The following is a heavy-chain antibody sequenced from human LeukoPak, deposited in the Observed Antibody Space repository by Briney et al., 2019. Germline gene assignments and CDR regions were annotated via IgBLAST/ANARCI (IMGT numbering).Heavy chain of an antibody. Sequence: PSQTLSLTCTVSGGSISSGAYYRSWIRQHPGKGLEWIGYIYYSGSTYYNPSLKSRVTISVDTSKNQFSLKLSSVTAADTAVYYCARVKWFGRTLDYWGQGTLVTVSS. J-gene: IGHJ4*02. CDR2: IYYSGST. CDR3: ARVKWFGRTLDY. CDR1: GGSISSGAYY. D-gene: IGHD3-10*01. V-gene: IGHV4-31*03.